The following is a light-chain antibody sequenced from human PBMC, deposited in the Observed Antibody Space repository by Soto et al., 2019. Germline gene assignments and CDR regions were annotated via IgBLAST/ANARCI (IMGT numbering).Light chain of an antibody. CDR2: GAS. V-gene: IGKV3-20*01. J-gene: IGKJ1*01. CDR1: QSVSSSY. CDR3: QQYGSSPPGT. Sequence: EIVLTQSPGTLSLSPGERATLSCRASQSVSSSYLAWYQQKPGQAPRLLIYGASSRATGIPDRFSGSGSGTDFTLTISRLEPEDFAGYYCQQYGSSPPGTFGQGTKVEIK.